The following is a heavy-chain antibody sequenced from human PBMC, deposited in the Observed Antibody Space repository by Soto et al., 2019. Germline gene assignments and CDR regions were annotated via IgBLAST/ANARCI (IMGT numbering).Heavy chain of an antibody. V-gene: IGHV4-59*01. D-gene: IGHD1-26*01. CDR1: GGSISDYY. CDR3: ARDQNGSPHFDY. CDR2: IYKSGTT. Sequence: SETLSLTCSVSGGSISDYYWSWIRQPPGRGLEWIGYIYKSGTTNYNPSLKSRVTISVDTSKNLFSLKLSSVTAADTAVYFCARDQNGSPHFDYWGQGTLVTVSS. J-gene: IGHJ4*02.